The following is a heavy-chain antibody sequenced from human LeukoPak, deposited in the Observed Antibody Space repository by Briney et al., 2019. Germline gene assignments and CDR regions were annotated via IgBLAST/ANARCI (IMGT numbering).Heavy chain of an antibody. CDR2: VADSGTT. D-gene: IGHD4-17*01. CDR1: GGSISSPH. Sequence: SETLSLTCTVSGGSISSPHWSWIRQPPGRGLEWIGYVADSGTTNYNPSLERRVSISLDTSKNQFSLRLRSVTAADTAMYYCATRIVTTYVRAPDASDIWGQGTMVTVSS. J-gene: IGHJ3*02. CDR3: ATRIVTTYVRAPDASDI. V-gene: IGHV4-59*11.